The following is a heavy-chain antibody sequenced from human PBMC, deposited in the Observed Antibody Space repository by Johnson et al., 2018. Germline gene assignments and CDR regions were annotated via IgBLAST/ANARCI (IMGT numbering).Heavy chain of an antibody. CDR3: ARDASDAFDI. CDR1: GFTFSSYP. J-gene: IGHJ3*02. V-gene: IGHV3-30-3*01. Sequence: QVQLVQSGGGVVQPGRSLRLSCAASGFTFSSYPMHWVRQAPGKGLEWVAVISYDGSNKYYADSVKGRFTISRDNSENTLDLQMNSLRTEDTAVYYCARDASDAFDIWGQGTMVTVSS. CDR2: ISYDGSNK.